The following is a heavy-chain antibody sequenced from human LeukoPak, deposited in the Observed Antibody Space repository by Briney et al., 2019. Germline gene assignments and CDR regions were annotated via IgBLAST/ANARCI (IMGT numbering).Heavy chain of an antibody. CDR2: ISAYNGNT. CDR1: GYTFTSYA. Sequence: ASVKVSCKASGYTFTSYAMHWVRQAPGQGLEWMGWISAYNGNTNYAQKLQGRVTMTTDTSTSTAYMELRSLRSDDTAVYYCAREVTKLRYFDWLSDYYYYGMDVWGQGTTVTVSS. D-gene: IGHD3-9*01. CDR3: AREVTKLRYFDWLSDYYYYGMDV. V-gene: IGHV1-18*01. J-gene: IGHJ6*02.